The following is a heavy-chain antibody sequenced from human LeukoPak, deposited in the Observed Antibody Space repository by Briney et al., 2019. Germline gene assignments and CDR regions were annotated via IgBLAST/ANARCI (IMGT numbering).Heavy chain of an antibody. J-gene: IGHJ5*02. CDR3: AKDVWWSVS. Sequence: GGSLRLSCVASGFTFSNHAMTWVRQAPGKGLEWVSAISADAVNTFYAPSVKGRFTISRDNSKNTLYLQINSLRAEDTAIYYCAKDVWWSVSWGQGTLVTVSS. V-gene: IGHV3-23*01. D-gene: IGHD2-8*02. CDR1: GFTFSNHA. CDR2: ISADAVNT.